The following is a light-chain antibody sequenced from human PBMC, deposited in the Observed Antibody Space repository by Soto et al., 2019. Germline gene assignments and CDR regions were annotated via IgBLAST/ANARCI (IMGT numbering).Light chain of an antibody. Sequence: EIVLTQSPGTLSLSPGERATLSCRASQSVSSSYLAWYQQKPGQAPRLLIYGASSRATGIPDRFRGSGSGTDFTLSISRLEPEDCAVYYCQQYGSSSGTFGQGTKVEIK. CDR1: QSVSSSY. CDR3: QQYGSSSGT. CDR2: GAS. J-gene: IGKJ1*01. V-gene: IGKV3-20*01.